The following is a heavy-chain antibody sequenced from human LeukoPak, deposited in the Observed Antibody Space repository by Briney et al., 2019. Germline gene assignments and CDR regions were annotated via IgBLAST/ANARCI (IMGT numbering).Heavy chain of an antibody. Sequence: ASVKVSCKASGGTFSSYAISWVRQAPGQGLEWMGGIIPIFGTANYAQKFQGRVTITADESTSTAYMELSSPRSEDTAVYYCARRYGDLPFDYWGQGTLVTVSS. CDR3: ARRYGDLPFDY. V-gene: IGHV1-69*13. CDR2: IIPIFGTA. J-gene: IGHJ4*02. CDR1: GGTFSSYA. D-gene: IGHD4-17*01.